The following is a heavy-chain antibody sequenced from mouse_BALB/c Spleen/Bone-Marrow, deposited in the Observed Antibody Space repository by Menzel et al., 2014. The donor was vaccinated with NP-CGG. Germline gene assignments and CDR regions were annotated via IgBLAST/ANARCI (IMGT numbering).Heavy chain of an antibody. Sequence: VQLQQSGAELAKPGASVKMSCKASGYTFTSYWVHWVKQRPGRGLEWIGYINPNTGYPEYNQKFKDKATLTADRSSSTAYMQLSSLTSEDSAVYYCARRFTTVVTTGDYWGQGTTLTVSS. D-gene: IGHD1-1*02. CDR1: GYTFTSYW. J-gene: IGHJ2*01. CDR3: ARRFTTVVTTGDY. V-gene: IGHV1-7*01. CDR2: INPNTGYP.